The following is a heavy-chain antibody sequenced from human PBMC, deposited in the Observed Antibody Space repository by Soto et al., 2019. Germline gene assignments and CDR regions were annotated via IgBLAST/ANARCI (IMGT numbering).Heavy chain of an antibody. J-gene: IGHJ4*02. CDR2: ISSNGGST. CDR1: GFTFSSYA. Sequence: GGSLRLSCSASGFTFSSYAMHWVRQAPGKGLEYVSAISSNGGSTYYADSVKGRFTISRDNSKNTLYPQMSSLRAEDTAVYYCVKDADYYYDSSGYYGYWGQGTLVTVSS. D-gene: IGHD3-22*01. CDR3: VKDADYYYDSSGYYGY. V-gene: IGHV3-64D*08.